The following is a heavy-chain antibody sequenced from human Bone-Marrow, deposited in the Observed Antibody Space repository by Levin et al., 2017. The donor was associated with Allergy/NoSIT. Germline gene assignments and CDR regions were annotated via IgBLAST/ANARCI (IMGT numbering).Heavy chain of an antibody. Sequence: GASVKVSCAASGFTVTNYGLSWVRQAPGKGLEWVSGFSGNSGRAIYADSVKGRFIVSRDNSKNTFFLEMKSLRVEDTALYYCAKDQDEGWLPYFDHWGQGTLVTVSS. V-gene: IGHV3-23*01. CDR2: FSGNSGRA. J-gene: IGHJ4*02. CDR1: GFTVTNYG. CDR3: AKDQDEGWLPYFDH. D-gene: IGHD6-19*01.